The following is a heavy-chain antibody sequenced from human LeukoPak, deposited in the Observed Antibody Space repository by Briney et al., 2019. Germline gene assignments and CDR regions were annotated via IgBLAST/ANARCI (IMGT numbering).Heavy chain of an antibody. V-gene: IGHV3-23*01. CDR1: GFTFSTYA. J-gene: IGHJ4*02. CDR3: ATDVTGGAISF. Sequence: GGSLRLSCAASGFTFSTYAMSWVRQAPGKGLEWVSIIASSGGSTNYADSVKGRFTISRDNSKNTLYLQMNSLKPDDTAVYYCATDVTGGAISFWGQGALVTVSS. CDR2: IASSGGST. D-gene: IGHD1-14*01.